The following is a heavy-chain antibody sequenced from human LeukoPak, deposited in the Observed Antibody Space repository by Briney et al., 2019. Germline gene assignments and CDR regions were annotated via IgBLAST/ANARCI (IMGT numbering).Heavy chain of an antibody. D-gene: IGHD2-2*01. CDR3: ARDRGGYCSSTSCYYDAFDI. Sequence: SAVTVSCKASGGTFSSYAISWVRQAPGQGLEWMGGIIPIFGTANYAQKFQGRVTITTDESTSTAYMELSSLRSEDTAVYYCARDRGGYCSSTSCYYDAFDIWGQGTMVTVSS. CDR2: IIPIFGTA. CDR1: GGTFSSYA. V-gene: IGHV1-69*05. J-gene: IGHJ3*02.